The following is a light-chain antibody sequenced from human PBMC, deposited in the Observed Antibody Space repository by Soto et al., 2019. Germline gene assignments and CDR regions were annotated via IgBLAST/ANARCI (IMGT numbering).Light chain of an antibody. CDR2: DDD. V-gene: IGLV1-51*01. J-gene: IGLJ1*01. Sequence: QSAMTQPPSVSAAPGQRVTISCSGSSSNIGGNSVSWYQQLPGTAPKLLIYDDDKRPSGIPDRFSGSKSGTSATLGITGFQTGDEADHYCGSRDSSLSAYVFGTGTKLTVL. CDR1: SSNIGGNS. CDR3: GSRDSSLSAYV.